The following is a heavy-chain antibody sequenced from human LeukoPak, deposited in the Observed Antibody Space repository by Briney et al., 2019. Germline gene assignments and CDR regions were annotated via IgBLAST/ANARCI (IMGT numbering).Heavy chain of an antibody. J-gene: IGHJ3*02. Sequence: GGSLRLSCSGSGFTFNIYWMGWVRQAPGKGLEWVANINQDGSGKNYVDSVKGRFTISRDNANNSLYLQMNGLRAEDTAVYYCARWNYAFDIWGQGTMVTVSS. CDR3: ARWNYAFDI. CDR2: INQDGSGK. V-gene: IGHV3-7*01. CDR1: GFTFNIYW. D-gene: IGHD1-1*01.